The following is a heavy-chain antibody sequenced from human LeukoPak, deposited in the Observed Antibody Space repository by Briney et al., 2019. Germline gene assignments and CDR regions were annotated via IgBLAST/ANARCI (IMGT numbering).Heavy chain of an antibody. Sequence: ASVKVSCKASGYTFTGYYMHWVRQAPGQGLGWMGWMNPNSGATSYAREFQDRVTMTRDTSLSTAYMELSRLRSDDTAIYFCATRPINCIITNCYIDYWGQGTLVTVSS. CDR3: ATRPINCIITNCYIDY. CDR2: MNPNSGAT. CDR1: GYTFTGYY. D-gene: IGHD3-16*01. J-gene: IGHJ4*02. V-gene: IGHV1-2*02.